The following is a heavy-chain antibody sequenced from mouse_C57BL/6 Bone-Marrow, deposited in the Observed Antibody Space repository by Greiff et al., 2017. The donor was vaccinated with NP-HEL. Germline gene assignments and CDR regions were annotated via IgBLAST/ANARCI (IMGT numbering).Heavy chain of an antibody. Sequence: VKLQESGAELVKPGASVKLSCKASGYTFTSYWMHWVKQRPGQGLEWIGMIHPNSGSTNYNEKFKSKATLTVDKSSSTAYMQLSSLTSEDSAVYYCARERITTVVATGDYWGQGTTLTVSS. D-gene: IGHD1-1*01. V-gene: IGHV1-64*01. CDR3: ARERITTVVATGDY. CDR2: IHPNSGST. J-gene: IGHJ2*01. CDR1: GYTFTSYW.